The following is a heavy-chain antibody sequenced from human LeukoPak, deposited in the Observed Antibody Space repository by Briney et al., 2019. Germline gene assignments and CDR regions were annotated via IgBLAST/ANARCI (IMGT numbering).Heavy chain of an antibody. CDR1: GFTFRSYG. J-gene: IGHJ3*02. Sequence: GGSLRLSCAASGFTFRSYGMHWVRQAPGKGLEWVAVISCDGSDKYYADSVKGRFTISRDNAKNSLYLQMNSLRAEDTAVYYCARAIYCSSTSCYPPDAFDIWGQGTMVTVSS. CDR2: ISCDGSDK. V-gene: IGHV3-30*12. D-gene: IGHD2-2*01. CDR3: ARAIYCSSTSCYPPDAFDI.